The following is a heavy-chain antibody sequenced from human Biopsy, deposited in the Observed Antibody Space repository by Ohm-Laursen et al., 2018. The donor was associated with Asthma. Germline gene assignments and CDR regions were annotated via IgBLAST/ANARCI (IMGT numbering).Heavy chain of an antibody. Sequence: SLRLSCTASGFTFGDYWMSRVRQVPGKGLEWVANIKHDGSEKNHVDSLKGRFTISRDNAKNSLYLQMNSLRAEDTAAYYCARTFHFWSPYHAEHYQLWGQGTLVTVSS. D-gene: IGHD3-3*02. CDR2: IKHDGSEK. CDR1: GFTFGDYW. V-gene: IGHV3-7*01. J-gene: IGHJ1*01. CDR3: ARTFHFWSPYHAEHYQL.